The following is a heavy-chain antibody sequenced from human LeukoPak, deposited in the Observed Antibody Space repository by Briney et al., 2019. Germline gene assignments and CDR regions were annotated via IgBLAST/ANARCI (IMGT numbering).Heavy chain of an antibody. CDR2: ISGSGGST. D-gene: IGHD3-22*01. J-gene: IGHJ4*02. V-gene: IGHV3-23*01. CDR3: ARGSYYYDSSY. CDR1: GFTFSSYA. Sequence: GGSLRLSCAASGFTFSSYAMSWVRQAPGKGLEWVSTISGSGGSTYYADSVKGRFTISRDNSKNTLYLQMNSLRAEDTAVYYCARGSYYYDSSYWGPGTLVTVSS.